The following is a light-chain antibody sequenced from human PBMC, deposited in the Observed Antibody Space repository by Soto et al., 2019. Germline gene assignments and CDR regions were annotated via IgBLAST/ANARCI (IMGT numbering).Light chain of an antibody. J-gene: IGLJ3*02. Sequence: QPVLTQPPSASGTPGQTVTISCSGSRSNIASNYVYWYQQLPGTAPKVVIYRNTQRPSGVPDRLSGSKSGTSASLSISGLRSEDEAHYYCATWDDRLSGPVFGGGTKLSVL. V-gene: IGLV1-47*01. CDR1: RSNIASNY. CDR3: ATWDDRLSGPV. CDR2: RNT.